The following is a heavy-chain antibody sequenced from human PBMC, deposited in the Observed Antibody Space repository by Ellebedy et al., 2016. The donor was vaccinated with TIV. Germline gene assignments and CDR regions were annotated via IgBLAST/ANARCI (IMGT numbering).Heavy chain of an antibody. CDR3: ASSPYGDYGIGY. CDR2: ISNTGNT. D-gene: IGHD4-17*01. Sequence: SETLSLXCNVSGDSVSSGNYYWSWIRQTPGKGLQWVAYISNTGNTKYNPSLKSRVTISIDTSKNQFSLKLGSVTAADTAVYYCASSPYGDYGIGYWGQGTLVTVSS. J-gene: IGHJ4*02. CDR1: GDSVSSGNYY. V-gene: IGHV4-61*01.